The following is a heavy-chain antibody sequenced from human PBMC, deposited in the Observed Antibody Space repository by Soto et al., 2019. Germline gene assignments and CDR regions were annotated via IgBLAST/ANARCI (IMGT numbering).Heavy chain of an antibody. CDR3: ARDHSYYCSSTSCYRGEGFDY. D-gene: IGHD2-2*02. CDR2: ISAYNGNT. J-gene: IGHJ4*02. V-gene: IGHV1-18*01. CDR1: GCSFTSYG. Sequence: XSVKVPCKASGCSFTSYGINWVRQAPGQGLEWMGWISAYNGNTNYAQKLQGRVTMTTDTSTSTAYMELRSLRSDDTAVYYCARDHSYYCSSTSCYRGEGFDYWGQGTLVTVSS.